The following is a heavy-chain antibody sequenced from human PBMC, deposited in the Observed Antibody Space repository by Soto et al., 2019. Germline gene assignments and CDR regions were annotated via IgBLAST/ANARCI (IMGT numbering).Heavy chain of an antibody. V-gene: IGHV5-51*01. CDR3: ARQDSYYYYYGLDV. CDR1: GFNFSTYW. Sequence: GESLNLSCKGSGFNFSTYWIGWVRQMPGKGLEWMGIIYPGDSDTRYNPSFQGQVAISADKSISTAYPQWSSLKASDTAMYYCARQDSYYYYYGLDVWGQGTTVTVSS. CDR2: IYPGDSDT. J-gene: IGHJ6*02.